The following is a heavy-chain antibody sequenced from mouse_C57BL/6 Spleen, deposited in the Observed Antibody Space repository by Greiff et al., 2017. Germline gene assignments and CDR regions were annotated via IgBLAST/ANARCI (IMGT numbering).Heavy chain of an antibody. CDR2: INPNYGTT. CDR3: ASPSIITTVVARYFDV. Sequence: VQLQQSGPELVKPGASVKISCKASGYSFTDYNMNWVKQSNGKSLEWIGVINPNYGTTSYNQKFKGKATLTVDQSSSTAYMQLNSLTSEDSAVYYCASPSIITTVVARYFDVWGTGTTVTVSS. V-gene: IGHV1-39*01. CDR1: GYSFTDYN. D-gene: IGHD1-1*01. J-gene: IGHJ1*03.